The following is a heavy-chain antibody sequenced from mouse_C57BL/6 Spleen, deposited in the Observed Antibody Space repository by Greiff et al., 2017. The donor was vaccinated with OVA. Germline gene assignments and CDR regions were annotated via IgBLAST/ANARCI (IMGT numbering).Heavy chain of an antibody. CDR2: IRLKSDNYAT. J-gene: IGHJ1*03. CDR3: TGYYSKGGWYFDV. V-gene: IGHV6-3*01. D-gene: IGHD2-5*01. CDR1: GFTFSNYW. Sequence: DVQLVESGGGLVQPGGSMKLSCVASGFTFSNYWMNWVRQSPEKGLEWVAQIRLKSDNYATHYAESVKGRFTISTDDSKSSVYLQMNNLRAEDTGIYYCTGYYSKGGWYFDVWGTGTTVTVSS.